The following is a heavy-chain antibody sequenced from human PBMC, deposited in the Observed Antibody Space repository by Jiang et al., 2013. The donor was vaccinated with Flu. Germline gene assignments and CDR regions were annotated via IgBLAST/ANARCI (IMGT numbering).Heavy chain of an antibody. CDR1: GFSLSTSGMC. J-gene: IGHJ2*01. D-gene: IGHD6-6*01. Sequence: KPTQTLTLTCTFSGFSLSTSGMCVSWIRQPPGKALEWLALIDWDDDKYYSTSLKTRLTISKDTSKNQVVLTMTNMDPVDTATYYCARIVDSSSASDWYFDLWGRGTLVTVSS. CDR2: IDWDDDK. V-gene: IGHV2-70*01. CDR3: ARIVDSSSASDWYFDL.